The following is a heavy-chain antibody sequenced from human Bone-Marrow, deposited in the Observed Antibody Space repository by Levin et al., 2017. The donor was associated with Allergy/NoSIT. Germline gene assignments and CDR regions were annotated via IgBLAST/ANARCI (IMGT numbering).Heavy chain of an antibody. D-gene: IGHD6-19*01. CDR1: GFTFSSYA. V-gene: IGHV3-23*01. Sequence: SCAASGFTFSSYAMSWVRQAPGKGLDWVSAISGSGTSTYYADSVKGRFTISRDNSTTTLYLQVNSLRAEDTAVYYCAKGAGWVAGAVALIWGQGTLVTVSS. CDR2: ISGSGTST. CDR3: AKGAGWVAGAVALI. J-gene: IGHJ4*02.